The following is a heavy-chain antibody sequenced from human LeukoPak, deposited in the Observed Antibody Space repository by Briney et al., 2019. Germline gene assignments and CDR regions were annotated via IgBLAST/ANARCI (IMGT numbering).Heavy chain of an antibody. CDR2: ISYDGGNK. CDR1: GFTFSTYG. CDR3: AKDRGWLQDYFDY. Sequence: GGSLRLSSAASGFTFSTYGMHWVRQAPGKGLEWVAVISYDGGNKYYADSVKGRFTISRDNSKNTLYLQMNSLRADDTAVYYCAKDRGWLQDYFDYWGQGTLVTVSS. J-gene: IGHJ4*02. V-gene: IGHV3-30*18. D-gene: IGHD5-24*01.